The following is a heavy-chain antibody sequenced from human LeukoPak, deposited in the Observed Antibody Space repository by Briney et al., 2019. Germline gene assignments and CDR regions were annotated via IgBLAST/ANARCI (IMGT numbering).Heavy chain of an antibody. J-gene: IGHJ4*02. D-gene: IGHD5-18*01. CDR3: ARGWIQLWLIYFDY. V-gene: IGHV4-30-4*01. Sequence: SQTLSLTCTVSGGSISSGDYYWSWIRQPPGKGLEWIGYIYYSGSTYYNPSLKSRVTISVDTSKNQFSLKLSSVTAADTAVYYCARGWIQLWLIYFDYWGQGTLVTVSS. CDR1: GGSISSGDYY. CDR2: IYYSGST.